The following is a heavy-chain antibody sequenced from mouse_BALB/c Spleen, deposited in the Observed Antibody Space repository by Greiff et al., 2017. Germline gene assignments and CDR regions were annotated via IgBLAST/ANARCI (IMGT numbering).Heavy chain of an antibody. CDR1: GFTFSSYT. J-gene: IGHJ3*01. CDR2: ISNGGGST. D-gene: IGHD2-3*01. Sequence: EVKLVESGGGLVQPGGSLKLSCAASGFTFSSYTMSWVRQTPEKRLEWVAYISNGGGSTYYPDTVKGRFTISRDNAKNTLYLQMSSLKSEDTAMYYCARPNDGYMFAYWGQGTLVTVSA. V-gene: IGHV5-12-2*01. CDR3: ARPNDGYMFAY.